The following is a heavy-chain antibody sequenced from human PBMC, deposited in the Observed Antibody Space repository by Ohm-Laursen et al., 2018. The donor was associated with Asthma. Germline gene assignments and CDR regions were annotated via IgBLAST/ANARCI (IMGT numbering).Heavy chain of an antibody. CDR3: ARDFSYSSGWDGYFQH. Sequence: SSLRLSCAAAGFNFISYTMSWVRQAPGKGLEWVAVISYDGSNKYYADPVKGRFTISRDNSKNTLYLQMNSLRAEDTAVYYCARDFSYSSGWDGYFQHWGQGTLVTVSS. J-gene: IGHJ1*01. V-gene: IGHV3-30-3*01. CDR1: GFNFISYT. CDR2: ISYDGSNK. D-gene: IGHD6-19*01.